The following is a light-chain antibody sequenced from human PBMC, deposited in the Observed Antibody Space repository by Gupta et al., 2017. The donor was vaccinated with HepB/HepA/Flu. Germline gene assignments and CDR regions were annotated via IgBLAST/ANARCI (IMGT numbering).Light chain of an antibody. CDR3: QQYSNCPLT. CDR1: QTVSST. V-gene: IGKV3-15*01. J-gene: IGKJ4*01. Sequence: EVVLTQSPAPLSLSPGERATLSCRASQTVSSTLAWYQQKPGQAPRLLMYGASTRATGIPARFRGSGSGTDFTLTIVSLQSDDFALYYCQQYSNCPLTFGGGTNVEIK. CDR2: GAS.